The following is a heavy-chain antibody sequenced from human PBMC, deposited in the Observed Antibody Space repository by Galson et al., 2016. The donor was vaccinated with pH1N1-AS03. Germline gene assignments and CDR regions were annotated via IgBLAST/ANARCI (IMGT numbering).Heavy chain of an antibody. Sequence: SVKVSCKASGYTFTAYYMHWVRQAPGQGLEWMGWINADSGDTNYAQKFRGRVTLTRDTTPSTAYMELSTLRSDDTAVYYCAKDDNYDCWVGYFGPDFWGQGTLITVSS. CDR2: INADSGDT. J-gene: IGHJ4*02. D-gene: IGHD3-3*01. CDR1: GYTFTAYY. CDR3: AKDDNYDCWVGYFGPDF. V-gene: IGHV1-2*02.